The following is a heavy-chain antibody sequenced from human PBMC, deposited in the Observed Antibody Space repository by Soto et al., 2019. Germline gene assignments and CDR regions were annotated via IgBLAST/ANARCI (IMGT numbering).Heavy chain of an antibody. J-gene: IGHJ4*02. CDR3: ARGSYYYDSSGYYHY. CDR2: IHNSGSP. V-gene: IGHV4-59*08. D-gene: IGHD3-22*01. Sequence: SETLSLTCSISGGSISGYHWNWIRQTPGKGVEWIGYIHNSGSPKYSSSLKSRVTISVDTSKNQFSLKLSSVTAADTAVYYCARGSYYYDSSGYYHYWGQGTLVTVSS. CDR1: GGSISGYH.